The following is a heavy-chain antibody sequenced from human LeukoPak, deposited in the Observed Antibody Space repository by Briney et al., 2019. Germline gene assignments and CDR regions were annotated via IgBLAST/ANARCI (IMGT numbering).Heavy chain of an antibody. Sequence: SETLSLTCAVSGGSMSSYYWSWIRQPPGKGLEWIGYIYYSGSTNYNPSLKSRVTISVDTSKNQFSLKLSSVTAADTAVYYCARDRGDYDSSGYYGYFGYWGQGALATVSS. V-gene: IGHV4-59*01. J-gene: IGHJ4*02. CDR1: GGSMSSYY. D-gene: IGHD3-22*01. CDR2: IYYSGST. CDR3: ARDRGDYDSSGYYGYFGY.